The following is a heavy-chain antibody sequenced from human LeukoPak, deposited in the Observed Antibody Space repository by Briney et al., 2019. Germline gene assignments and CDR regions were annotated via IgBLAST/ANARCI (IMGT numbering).Heavy chain of an antibody. CDR3: ARGKGYYYYYMDV. Sequence: SETLSLTCTVSGGSISSYYWSWIRQPPGKGLEWIGYIYHSGSTYYNPSLKSRVTISVDRPKKQFSLKLSSVTAADTAVYYCARGKGYYYYYMDVWGKGTTVTVSS. CDR2: IYHSGST. CDR1: GGSISSYY. V-gene: IGHV4-59*12. J-gene: IGHJ6*03.